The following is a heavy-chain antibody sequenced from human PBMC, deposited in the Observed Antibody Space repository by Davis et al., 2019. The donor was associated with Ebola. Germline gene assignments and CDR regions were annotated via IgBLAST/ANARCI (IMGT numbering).Heavy chain of an antibody. CDR2: IAYDGTDK. Sequence: PGGSLRLSCAASGFTFSNYAMHWVRQAPGKGLEWVTVIAYDGTDKYYADSVKGRFTFSRDNSKNTLYLQMNSLRAEDTAVYYCAKGSLYGSRSITAGVDVWGQGTTVTVSS. V-gene: IGHV3-30-3*01. J-gene: IGHJ6*02. CDR3: AKGSLYGSRSITAGVDV. CDR1: GFTFSNYA. D-gene: IGHD4-17*01.